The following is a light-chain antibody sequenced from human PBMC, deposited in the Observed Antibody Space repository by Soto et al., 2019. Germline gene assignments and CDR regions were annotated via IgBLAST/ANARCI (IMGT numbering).Light chain of an antibody. CDR2: GAS. J-gene: IGKJ2*01. CDR3: QQYKNWPMYT. CDR1: QSVSSK. Sequence: EIVMTQSPATLSVSPGERATLSCRASQSVSSKLAWYQQKPGQAPRLLMYGASTRSTGTPARFSGRGSGTEFTLTISRLQSEDFAVYYCQQYKNWPMYTFGQGTKVETK. V-gene: IGKV3-15*01.